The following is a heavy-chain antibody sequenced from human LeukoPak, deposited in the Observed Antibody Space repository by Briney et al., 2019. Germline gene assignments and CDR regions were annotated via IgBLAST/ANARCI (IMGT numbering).Heavy chain of an antibody. J-gene: IGHJ6*04. CDR3: AELGITMIGGV. CDR1: GFIFTSYG. Sequence: AGGSLRLSCAASGFIFTSYGMHWVRQAPGKGLEWVAFIRYDGSIKFYADSVKGRFTISRDNAKNSLYLQMNSLRAEDTAVYYCAELGITMIGGVWGKGTTVTISS. D-gene: IGHD3-10*02. CDR2: IRYDGSIK. V-gene: IGHV3-30*02.